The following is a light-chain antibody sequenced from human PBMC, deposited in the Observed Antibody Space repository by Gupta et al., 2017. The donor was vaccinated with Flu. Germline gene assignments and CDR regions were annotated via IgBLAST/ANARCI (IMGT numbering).Light chain of an antibody. CDR1: QSLRSD. Sequence: EVVMTQSPAILSVSPGERATLSCRASQSLRSDLAWYQQKPGQAPRLLIYGASTRAAGVPARFSGSGSGTEFTLTISSLQSEDFAVYYCQQHHNWPPITFGQGTRLEIK. CDR3: QQHHNWPPIT. V-gene: IGKV3-15*01. CDR2: GAS. J-gene: IGKJ5*01.